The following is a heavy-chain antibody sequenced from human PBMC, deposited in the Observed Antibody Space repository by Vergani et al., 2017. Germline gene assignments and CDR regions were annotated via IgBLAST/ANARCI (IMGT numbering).Heavy chain of an antibody. J-gene: IGHJ4*02. CDR1: GFTFSNAW. Sequence: EVQLVESGGGLVKPGGSLRLSCAASGFTFSNAWMSWVRQAPGKGLEWVGRIKSKTDGGTTDYAAPVKGRFTISRDDSKNTLYLQMNSLKTEDTAVYYCTTDPLVGVPAAILDYWGQGTLVTVSS. V-gene: IGHV3-15*01. CDR3: TTDPLVGVPAAILDY. CDR2: IKSKTDGGTT. D-gene: IGHD2-2*01.